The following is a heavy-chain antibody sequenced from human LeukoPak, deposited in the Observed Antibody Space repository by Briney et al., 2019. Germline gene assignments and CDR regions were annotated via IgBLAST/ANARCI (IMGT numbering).Heavy chain of an antibody. D-gene: IGHD3-9*01. CDR1: GFTFSNYW. CDR2: INSDGSST. CDR3: AREDSYYDILTGIYYYYYMDV. Sequence: GGSLRLSCAASGFTFSNYWMHWVRQAPGKGLVWVSRINSDGSSTYYADSVKGRFTISRDNAKNTLYLQMNSLRAEDTAVYYCAREDSYYDILTGIYYYYYMDVWGKGTTVTVSS. V-gene: IGHV3-74*01. J-gene: IGHJ6*03.